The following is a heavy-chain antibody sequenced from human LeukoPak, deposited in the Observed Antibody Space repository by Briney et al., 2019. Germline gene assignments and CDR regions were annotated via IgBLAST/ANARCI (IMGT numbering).Heavy chain of an antibody. Sequence: PSETLSLTCAVYGGSFSGYYWSWIRQPPGKGLEWIGEINHSGSTNYNPSLKSRVTISVDTSKNQFSLKLSSVTAADTAVYYCARRPDIVVVPAALGWFDPWGQGTLVTVSS. CDR2: INHSGST. CDR3: ARRPDIVVVPAALGWFDP. D-gene: IGHD2-2*01. CDR1: GGSFSGYY. J-gene: IGHJ5*02. V-gene: IGHV4-34*01.